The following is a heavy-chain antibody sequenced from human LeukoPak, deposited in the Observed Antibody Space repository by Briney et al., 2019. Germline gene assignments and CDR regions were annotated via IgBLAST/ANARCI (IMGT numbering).Heavy chain of an antibody. CDR3: ATDRGRQKWFQGLDP. D-gene: IGHD3-10*01. CDR2: ISTYDGNT. Sequence: ASVKVSCKASGYTFTNYGINWVRQAPGQWLEWMGWISTYDGNTNYAEKPQGRITMTRDTSTSTAYMELRSLRSDDTALYYCATDRGRQKWFQGLDPWGQGTLVTVSS. J-gene: IGHJ5*02. CDR1: GYTFTNYG. V-gene: IGHV1-18*01.